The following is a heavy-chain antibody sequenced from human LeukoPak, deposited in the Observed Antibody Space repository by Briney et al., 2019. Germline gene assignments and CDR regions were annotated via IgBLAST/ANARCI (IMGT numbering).Heavy chain of an antibody. J-gene: IGHJ4*02. CDR3: AKDRPLVTRIFDY. D-gene: IGHD2-21*02. CDR1: GFTFSSYG. V-gene: IGHV3-30*02. Sequence: GGSLRLSCAASGFTFSSYGMHWVRQAPGKGLEWVAFIRYDGSNKYYADSVKGRFTISRDNSKNTLYLQMNSLRAEDTAVYYCAKDRPLVTRIFDYWGQGTLVTVSS. CDR2: IRYDGSNK.